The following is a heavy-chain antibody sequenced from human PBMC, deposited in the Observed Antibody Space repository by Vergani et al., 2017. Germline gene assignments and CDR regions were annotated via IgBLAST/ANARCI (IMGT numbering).Heavy chain of an antibody. CDR1: GGSFSGYY. Sequence: QVQLQQWGAGLLKPSETLSLTCAVYGGSFSGYYWSWIRQPPGKGLEWMGRIDPSDSYTNYSPSFQGHVTISADKSISTAYLQWSSLKASDTAMYYCARLGSSAKSSGWGQGTLVTVSS. D-gene: IGHD6-19*01. J-gene: IGHJ4*02. V-gene: IGHV4-34*01. CDR2: IDPSDSYT. CDR3: ARLGSSAKSSG.